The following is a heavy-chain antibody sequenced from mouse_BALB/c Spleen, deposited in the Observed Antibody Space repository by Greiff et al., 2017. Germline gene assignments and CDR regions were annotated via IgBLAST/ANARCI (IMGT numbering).Heavy chain of an antibody. CDR2: ISSGSSTI. J-gene: IGHJ3*01. D-gene: IGHD2-4*01. Sequence: EVQLVESGGGLVQPGGSRKLSCAASGFTFSSFGMHWVRQAPEKGLEWVAYISSGSSTIYYADTVKGRFTISRDNPKNTLFLQMTSLRSEDTAMYYCARFYYDYDGEFAYWGQGTLVTVSA. CDR3: ARFYYDYDGEFAY. V-gene: IGHV5-17*02. CDR1: GFTFSSFG.